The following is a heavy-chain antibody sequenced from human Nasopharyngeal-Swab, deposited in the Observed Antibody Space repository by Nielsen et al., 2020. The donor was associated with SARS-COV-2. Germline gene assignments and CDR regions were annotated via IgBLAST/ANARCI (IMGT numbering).Heavy chain of an antibody. CDR1: GYTFTSYY. Sequence: ASVKVSCKASGYTFTSYYMHWVRQAPGQGLEWMGIINPSGGSTSYAQKFQGRVTMTRDTSTSTVCMELSSLRSEDTAVYYCARSRRIAAAGPPPNYWGQGTLVTVSS. V-gene: IGHV1-46*01. CDR3: ARSRRIAAAGPPPNY. CDR2: INPSGGST. J-gene: IGHJ4*02. D-gene: IGHD6-13*01.